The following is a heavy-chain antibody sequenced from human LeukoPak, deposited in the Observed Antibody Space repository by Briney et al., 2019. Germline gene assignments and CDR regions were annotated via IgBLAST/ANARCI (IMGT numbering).Heavy chain of an antibody. Sequence: PSETLSLTCTVSGGSISSGGYYWSWIRQHPGQGLEWIGYVYYSGSTYYNPSLKSRVTISVDTSKNQFSLKLSSVTAADTAVYYCAKASQAMVRGVFDYWGQGTLVTVSS. CDR3: AKASQAMVRGVFDY. D-gene: IGHD3-10*01. CDR2: VYYSGST. V-gene: IGHV4-31*03. J-gene: IGHJ4*02. CDR1: GGSISSGGYY.